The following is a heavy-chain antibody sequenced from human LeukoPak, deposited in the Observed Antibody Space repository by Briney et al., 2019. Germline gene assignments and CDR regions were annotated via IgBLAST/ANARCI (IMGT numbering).Heavy chain of an antibody. CDR2: INHSGST. CDR1: GGSFSGYY. V-gene: IGHV4-34*01. CDR3: ARAPNRRVAYFDY. Sequence: SETLSLTCAVYGGSFSGYYWSWIRQPPGKGLEWIGEINHSGSTNYNPSLKSRVTISVDTSKNQFSLKLSSVTAADTAVYYCARAPNRRVAYFDYWGQGTLVTVSS. D-gene: IGHD1-14*01. J-gene: IGHJ4*02.